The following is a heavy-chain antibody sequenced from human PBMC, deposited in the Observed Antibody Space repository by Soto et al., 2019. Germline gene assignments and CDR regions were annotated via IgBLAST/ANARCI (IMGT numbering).Heavy chain of an antibody. J-gene: IGHJ6*02. CDR1: GYSFTSYW. CDR3: ETNAWPQERGMDV. Sequence: GESLKISCKGSGYSFTSYWISWVRQMPGKGLEWMGRIDPSDSYTNYSPSFQGHVTISADKSISTAYLQWSSLKASDTAMYYCETNAWPQERGMDVWGQGTTVTVSS. D-gene: IGHD1-1*01. CDR2: IDPSDSYT. V-gene: IGHV5-10-1*01.